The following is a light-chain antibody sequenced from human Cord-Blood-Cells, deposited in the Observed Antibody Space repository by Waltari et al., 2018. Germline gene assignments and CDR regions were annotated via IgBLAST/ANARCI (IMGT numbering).Light chain of an antibody. CDR2: EVS. Sequence: QSALTHPASVSGSHGQSITISCTGTSRDVGSYNIVSWYQQHPGKAHKLMIYEVSKRPSGVSNRFSGSKSGNTASLTISGLQAEDEADYYCCSYAGSSTPWVFGGGTKLTVL. J-gene: IGLJ3*02. CDR3: CSYAGSSTPWV. V-gene: IGLV2-23*02. CDR1: SRDVGSYNI.